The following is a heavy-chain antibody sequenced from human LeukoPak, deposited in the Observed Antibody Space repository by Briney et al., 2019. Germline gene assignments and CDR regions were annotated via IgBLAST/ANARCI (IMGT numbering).Heavy chain of an antibody. CDR2: INPSSGGT. V-gene: IGHV1-2*06. Sequence: ASVKVSCKASGYTFTGYYMHWVRQAPGQGLEWRGRINPSSGGTNYTQKFQGRVTMTRDTSISTAYMELSRLRSDDTAVYYCARDLLHYEITIFGVIPETFDIWGQGTMVTVSS. CDR1: GYTFTGYY. D-gene: IGHD3-3*01. CDR3: ARDLLHYEITIFGVIPETFDI. J-gene: IGHJ3*02.